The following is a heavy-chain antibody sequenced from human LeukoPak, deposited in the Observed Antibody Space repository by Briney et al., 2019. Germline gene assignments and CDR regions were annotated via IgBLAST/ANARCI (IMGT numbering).Heavy chain of an antibody. J-gene: IGHJ6*02. D-gene: IGHD2-21*01. V-gene: IGHV3-9*01. CDR2: ISWNSGSI. CDR3: AKGLPYFLYVMDV. CDR1: GFTFDDYA. Sequence: GGSLRLSCAASGFTFDDYAMHWVRQAPGKGLEWVSGISWNSGSIGYADSVKGRFTISRDNSKNTLYLQMNSLRAEDTAVYYCAKGLPYFLYVMDVWGQGTTVTVSS.